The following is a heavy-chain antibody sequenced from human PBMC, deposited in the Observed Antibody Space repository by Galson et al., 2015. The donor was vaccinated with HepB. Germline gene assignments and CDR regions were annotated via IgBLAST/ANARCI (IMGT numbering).Heavy chain of an antibody. CDR1: GFTFSSYS. Sequence: SLRLSCAASGFTFSSYSMNWVRQAPGKGLEWVSSISSSSSYIYYADSVKGRFTISRDNAKNSLYLQMNSLRAEDTAVYYCARLGPAAAGREASIDYWGQGTLVTVSS. CDR2: ISSSSSYI. D-gene: IGHD6-13*01. J-gene: IGHJ4*02. CDR3: ARLGPAAAGREASIDY. V-gene: IGHV3-21*01.